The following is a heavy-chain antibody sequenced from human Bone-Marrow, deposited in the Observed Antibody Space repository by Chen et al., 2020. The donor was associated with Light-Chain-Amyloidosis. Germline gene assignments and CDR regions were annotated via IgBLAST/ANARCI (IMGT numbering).Heavy chain of an antibody. CDR3: ARRRDGYNFDY. Sequence: EVQLEQSGPEVKKPGESLKISCKGSGYTFPNYWIGWVRQMHGKGLEWMGVIYPDDADARYRPSVEGQVTISAEKSITTAYLQWRSLKASDTAMYYCARRRDGYNFDYWGQGTLVTVSS. D-gene: IGHD5-12*01. CDR2: IYPDDADA. J-gene: IGHJ4*02. CDR1: GYTFPNYW. V-gene: IGHV5-51*01.